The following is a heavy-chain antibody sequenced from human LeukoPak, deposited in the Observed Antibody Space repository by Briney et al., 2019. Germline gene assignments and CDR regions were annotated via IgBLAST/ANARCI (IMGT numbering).Heavy chain of an antibody. D-gene: IGHD6-6*01. V-gene: IGHV1-18*01. J-gene: IGHJ3*02. CDR3: ARRSVATRPSGDDAFDI. CDR2: ISAYNGNT. Sequence: ASVKVSCKASGYTFNAYGISWVRQAPGQGLEWVGWISAYNGNTNYAQNLQGRITMTTETSTNTAYMELRSLISDDTAVHYCARRSVATRPSGDDAFDIWGQGTLVTVSS. CDR1: GYTFNAYG.